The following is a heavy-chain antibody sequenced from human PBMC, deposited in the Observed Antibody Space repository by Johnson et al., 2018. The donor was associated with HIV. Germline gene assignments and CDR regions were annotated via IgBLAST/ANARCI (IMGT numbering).Heavy chain of an antibody. CDR3: ARDLRFNRTVQGRVIISGVFDM. Sequence: QLVESGGGLVQPGRSLRLSCAASGFTFDDYAMHWVRQAPGKGLEWVSGISWNSGSIGYADSVKGRFTISRDNSKNTLNLQMNSLRTDDTAVYSCARDLRFNRTVQGRVIISGVFDMWGQGTVVHVSS. D-gene: IGHD3-10*01. J-gene: IGHJ3*02. CDR2: ISWNSGSI. CDR1: GFTFDDYA. V-gene: IGHV3-9*01.